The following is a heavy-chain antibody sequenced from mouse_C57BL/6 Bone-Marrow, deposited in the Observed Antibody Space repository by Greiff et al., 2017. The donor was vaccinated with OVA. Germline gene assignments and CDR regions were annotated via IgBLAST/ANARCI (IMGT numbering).Heavy chain of an antibody. CDR2: IYPGDGDT. CDR3: ARRYDGDWYFDV. CDR1: GYAFSSYW. J-gene: IGHJ1*03. Sequence: VQLQESGAELVKPGASVKISCKASGYAFSSYWMNWVKQRPGKGLEWIGQIYPGDGDTNYNGKFKGKATLTADKSSSTAYMQLSSLTSEDSAVYFCARRYDGDWYFDVWGTGTTVTVSS. D-gene: IGHD2-14*01. V-gene: IGHV1-80*01.